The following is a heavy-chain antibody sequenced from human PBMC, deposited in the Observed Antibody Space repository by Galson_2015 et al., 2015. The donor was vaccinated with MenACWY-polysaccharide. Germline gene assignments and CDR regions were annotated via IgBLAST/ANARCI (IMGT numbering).Heavy chain of an antibody. J-gene: IGHJ4*02. D-gene: IGHD3-22*01. CDR2: ISSSRSPI. Sequence: SLRLSCAASGFTFSTSTMNWVRQAPGKGLEWISYISSSRSPIYYADSVKGRFTVSRDNAKNSVYLQMNSLRAEDTAVYYCAETPLDYYDSAGFIRTWGQGTLVTVSS. CDR1: GFTFSTST. CDR3: AETPLDYYDSAGFIRT. V-gene: IGHV3-48*04.